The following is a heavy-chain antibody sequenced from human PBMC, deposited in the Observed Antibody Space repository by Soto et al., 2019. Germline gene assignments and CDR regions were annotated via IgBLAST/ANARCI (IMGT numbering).Heavy chain of an antibody. V-gene: IGHV5-51*01. CDR1: GYSFISYR. Sequence: GESLKISCKASGYSFISYRIAWVRQMPGKGLEWMGIIYPGDSDTRYSPSFQGQVTISADKSISTAYLQWSSLKASDTDMYYCARLPTKATVTAPEYWGQGTLVTVSS. D-gene: IGHD2-21*02. CDR2: IYPGDSDT. J-gene: IGHJ4*02. CDR3: ARLPTKATVTAPEY.